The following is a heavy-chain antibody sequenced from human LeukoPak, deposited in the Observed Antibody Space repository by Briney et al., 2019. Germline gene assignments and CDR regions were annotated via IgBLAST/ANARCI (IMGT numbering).Heavy chain of an antibody. Sequence: GGSLRLSCAASGFTFSSYWMSWVRQAPGRGLEWVANIKQDGSEKYYVDSVKGRFTISRDNAKNSLYLQMNSLRAEDTAVYYCARALIVGATGEYYLDYWGQGTLVTVSS. CDR1: GFTFSSYW. CDR2: IKQDGSEK. D-gene: IGHD1-26*01. J-gene: IGHJ4*02. V-gene: IGHV3-7*03. CDR3: ARALIVGATGEYYLDY.